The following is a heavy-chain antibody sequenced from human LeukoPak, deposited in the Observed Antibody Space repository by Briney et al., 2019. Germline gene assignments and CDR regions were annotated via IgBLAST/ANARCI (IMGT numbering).Heavy chain of an antibody. CDR1: GFTFSDFW. CDR2: IKQDGSEK. CDR3: ARDHTVDGLVFDY. D-gene: IGHD6-19*01. Sequence: QPGGSLRLSCAASGFTFSDFWMNWVRQAPGKGLEWVASIKQDGSEKYYVDSVKGRFSISRDNAKNSLHLQMNSLRAEDTAVYYCARDHTVDGLVFDYWGQAILVTVSS. V-gene: IGHV3-7*01. J-gene: IGHJ4*02.